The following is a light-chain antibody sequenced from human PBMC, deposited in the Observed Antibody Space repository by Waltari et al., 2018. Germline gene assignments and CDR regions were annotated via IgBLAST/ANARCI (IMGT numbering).Light chain of an antibody. CDR2: EVS. CDR3: SSYTTRDTVL. J-gene: IGLJ2*01. V-gene: IGLV2-14*01. CDR1: SDDVADTDF. Sequence: QSALTQPASVSGSPGQSITISCTGASDDVADTDFVSWYRHHPGKGPKLMIYEVSNRPSGVSNRFSGSKSGNTASLTISGLQAEDEAVYYCSSYTTRDTVLFGGGTKVTVL.